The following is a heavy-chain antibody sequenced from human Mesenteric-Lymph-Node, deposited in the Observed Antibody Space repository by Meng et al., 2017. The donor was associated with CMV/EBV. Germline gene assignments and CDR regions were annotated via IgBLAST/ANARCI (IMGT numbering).Heavy chain of an antibody. D-gene: IGHD4-11*01. CDR3: ARELSNPGGY. J-gene: IGHJ4*02. V-gene: IGHV4-61*01. CDR1: GGSVSSGSYY. CDR2: IYYSGST. Sequence: SETLSLTCTVSGGSVSSGSYYWSWIRQPPGKGLEWIGYIYYSGSTNYNPSLKSRVTISVDTSKNQFSLKLSSVTAADTAVYYCARELSNPGGYWGQGTLVTVSS.